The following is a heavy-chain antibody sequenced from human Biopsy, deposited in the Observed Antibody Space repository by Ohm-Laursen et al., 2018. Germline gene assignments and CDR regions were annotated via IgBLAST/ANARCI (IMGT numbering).Heavy chain of an antibody. D-gene: IGHD3-22*01. CDR3: ARDYDTSGYYYVS. V-gene: IGHV4-39*01. CDR1: GGPISNNNYY. Sequence: SETLSLTCTVSGGPISNNNYYWGWIRQPPGKGLAWIGSIFYRGSTHYKPSLKRRVNISVDTSKKQFSLKLNSVTAADTAVYYCARDYDTSGYYYVSWGQGTLVTVSS. J-gene: IGHJ5*02. CDR2: IFYRGST.